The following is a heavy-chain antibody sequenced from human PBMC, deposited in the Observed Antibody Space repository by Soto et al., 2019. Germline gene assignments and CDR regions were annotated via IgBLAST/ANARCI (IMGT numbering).Heavy chain of an antibody. D-gene: IGHD1-1*01. CDR3: ARMNKLATNSNAFDI. V-gene: IGHV4-59*01. Sequence: SETLSLTCTVSGGSINSYFLTWIRQSPGKGLQWIGYIHYSGSANYNPSLKTRVTMSVDTSKTQFSLSLTSVTAADTAVYYCARMNKLATNSNAFDIFGQGTMVT. CDR2: IHYSGSA. J-gene: IGHJ3*02. CDR1: GGSINSYF.